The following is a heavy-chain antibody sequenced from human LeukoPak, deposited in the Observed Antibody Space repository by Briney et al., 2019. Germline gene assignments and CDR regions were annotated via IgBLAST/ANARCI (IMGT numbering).Heavy chain of an antibody. CDR3: ARGRVRCSSTSCYLGPYYYYYGMDV. CDR1: GGTFSSYA. CDR2: IIPIFGIA. J-gene: IGHJ6*02. V-gene: IGHV1-69*04. D-gene: IGHD2-2*01. Sequence: SVKVSCKASGGTFSSYAISWVRQAPGQGLEWMGRIIPIFGIANYAQKFQGRVTITADKSTSTAYMELSSLRSEDTAVYYCARGRVRCSSTSCYLGPYYYYYGMDVWGQGTTVTVSS.